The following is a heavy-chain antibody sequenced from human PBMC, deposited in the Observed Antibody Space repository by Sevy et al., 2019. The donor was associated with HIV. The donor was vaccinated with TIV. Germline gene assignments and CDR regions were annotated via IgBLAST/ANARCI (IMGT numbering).Heavy chain of an antibody. Sequence: GGSLRRSCAASGFTFADYAMSWVRQSRGTGLEWVSSISGSGSYIHYAVSLRGRFTIFRDNAKISLSLQMNSLRVDDPFVYFCVMDGRFSITPFLLFLVSWGQGALVIVSS. CDR2: ISGSGSYI. V-gene: IGHV3-21*01. CDR1: GFTFADYA. J-gene: IGHJ5*02. D-gene: IGHD2-2*01. CDR3: VMDGRFSITPFLLFLVS.